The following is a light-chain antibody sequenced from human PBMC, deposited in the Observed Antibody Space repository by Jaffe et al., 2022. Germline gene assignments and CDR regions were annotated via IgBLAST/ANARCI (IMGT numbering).Light chain of an antibody. CDR3: QAWDSNSDHPGV. CDR2: SDP. Sequence: SYELTQPHSVSVATVQMAKITCGVDNILREPLPWHQQKPGQDPVLVSYSDPSRPSGNPQRFSGSSPGNTATLLISSIEAGEEADYYCQAWDSNSDHPGVFGGGTRLTVL. J-gene: IGLJ3*02. V-gene: IGLV3-12*02. CDR1: NILREP.